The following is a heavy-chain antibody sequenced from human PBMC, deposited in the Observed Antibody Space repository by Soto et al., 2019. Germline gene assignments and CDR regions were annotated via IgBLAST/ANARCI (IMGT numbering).Heavy chain of an antibody. Sequence: QAQLVQSGTEVKKPGASVKVSCKASGYPFTGPYIYWVRQAPGRGLEWMGWINPGSGGTEFAEKFQGRVTVTRDTSIRTVFLELNSLTSDDTGVYFCARDFRTYSHGVDVWGQGTAVTVSS. CDR1: GYPFTGPY. CDR2: INPGSGGT. CDR3: ARDFRTYSHGVDV. D-gene: IGHD4-4*01. V-gene: IGHV1-2*02. J-gene: IGHJ6*02.